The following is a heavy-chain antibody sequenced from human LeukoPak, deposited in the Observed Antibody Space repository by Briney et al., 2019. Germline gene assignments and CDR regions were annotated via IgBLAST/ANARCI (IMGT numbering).Heavy chain of an antibody. V-gene: IGHV3-48*01. D-gene: IGHD5-24*01. CDR2: ISSSSSSI. CDR1: GFTFSSYS. J-gene: IGHJ6*03. CDR3: AGRDGPDGTYYYYMDV. Sequence: GGSLRLSCAASGFTFSSYSMNWVRQAPGKGLEWVSFISSSSSSIYYADSVKGRFTISRDNAKNSLYLQMNSLRAEDTAVYYCAGRDGPDGTYYYYMDVWGKGTTVTVSS.